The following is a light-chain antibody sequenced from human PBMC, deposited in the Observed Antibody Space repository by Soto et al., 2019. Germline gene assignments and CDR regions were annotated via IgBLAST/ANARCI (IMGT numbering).Light chain of an antibody. Sequence: QSALTQPASVSGSPGQSITISCTGTSSDVGGYNSVSWYQQHPGKAPKLMIHDVSNRPSGVSNRFSGSKSGNTASLTISGLQPEDEADYYCSSYTSSSTVVFGGGTKVTVL. V-gene: IGLV2-14*01. CDR2: DVS. J-gene: IGLJ3*02. CDR3: SSYTSSSTVV. CDR1: SSDVGGYNS.